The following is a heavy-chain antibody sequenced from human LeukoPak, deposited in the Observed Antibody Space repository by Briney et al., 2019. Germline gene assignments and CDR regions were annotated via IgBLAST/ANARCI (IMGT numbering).Heavy chain of an antibody. CDR2: IYYSGST. CDR1: GGSISSYY. Sequence: SETLSLTCSVSGGSISSYYWSWIRQPPGKGLERIGYIYYSGSTNYNPSLKSRVTISVDTSKNQFSLKLSSVTAADTAVYYCARGGYNYYFDYWGQGTLVTVSS. CDR3: ARGGYNYYFDY. D-gene: IGHD5-24*01. J-gene: IGHJ4*02. V-gene: IGHV4-59*01.